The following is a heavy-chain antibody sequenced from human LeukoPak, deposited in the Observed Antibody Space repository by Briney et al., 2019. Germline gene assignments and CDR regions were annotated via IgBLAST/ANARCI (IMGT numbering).Heavy chain of an antibody. J-gene: IGHJ4*02. CDR3: ARHIRYYDILTGYYSWLDY. CDR1: GGSFSGYY. V-gene: IGHV4-34*01. Sequence: PSETLSLTCAVYGGSFSGYYWSWIRRPPGKGLEWIGEINHSGSTNYNPSLKSRVTISVDTSKNQFSLKLSSVTAADTAVYYCARHIRYYDILTGYYSWLDYWGQGTLVTVSS. D-gene: IGHD3-9*01. CDR2: INHSGST.